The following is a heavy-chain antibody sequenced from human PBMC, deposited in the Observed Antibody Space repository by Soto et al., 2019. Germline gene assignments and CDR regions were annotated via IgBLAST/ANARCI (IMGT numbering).Heavy chain of an antibody. D-gene: IGHD1-1*01. CDR1: GGSIGGSSDY. CDR3: ASRTGTGRRYFDY. Sequence: PSETLSLTCTVSGGSIGGSSDYWGWIRQPPGKGLEWIGSIYYSGSTYYNPSLKSRVTISVDTSKNQFSLKLSSVTAADTAVYYCASRTGTGRRYFDYWGQGTLVTVS. CDR2: IYYSGST. V-gene: IGHV4-39*01. J-gene: IGHJ4*02.